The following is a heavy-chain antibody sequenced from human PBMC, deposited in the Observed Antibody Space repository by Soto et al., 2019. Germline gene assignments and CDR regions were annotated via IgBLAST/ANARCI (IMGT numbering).Heavy chain of an antibody. D-gene: IGHD6-13*01. CDR3: ASFTSGGYSSSWYYFDY. V-gene: IGHV4-59*01. CDR1: GGSIISYY. J-gene: IGHJ4*02. CDR2: IYYSGST. Sequence: SETLSLTCTVSGGSIISYYWIWIRQPPVKGLEWIGYIYYSGSTNYNPSLKSRVTISVDTSKNQFSLKLSSVTAADTAVYYCASFTSGGYSSSWYYFDYWGQGTLVTVSS.